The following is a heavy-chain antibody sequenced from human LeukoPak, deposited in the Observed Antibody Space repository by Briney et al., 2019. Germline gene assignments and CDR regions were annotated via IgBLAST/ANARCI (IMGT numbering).Heavy chain of an antibody. Sequence: GGSLRLSCSASGFTFSRYDMHWVRQAPGKGLEYVSAISSNGGSTYYADSVKGRFTISRDNSKNTLYLQMSSLRAEDTAVYYCAKEHGDYRLGDTMDVWGQGTTVTVSS. V-gene: IGHV3-64D*09. CDR3: AKEHGDYRLGDTMDV. D-gene: IGHD4-17*01. CDR1: GFTFSRYD. J-gene: IGHJ6*02. CDR2: ISSNGGST.